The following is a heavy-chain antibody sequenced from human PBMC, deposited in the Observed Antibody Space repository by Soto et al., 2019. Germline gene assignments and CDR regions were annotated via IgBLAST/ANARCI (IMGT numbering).Heavy chain of an antibody. Sequence: GASVKVSCKASGGTFSSYTISWVRQAPGQGLEWMGRIIPILGIANYAQKFQGRVTITSDTSATTAYMELSSLTSEDTAIYYCARNILGGTTDYWGQGTLVTVSS. V-gene: IGHV1-69*02. CDR2: IIPILGIA. D-gene: IGHD1-7*01. J-gene: IGHJ4*02. CDR3: ARNILGGTTDY. CDR1: GGTFSSYT.